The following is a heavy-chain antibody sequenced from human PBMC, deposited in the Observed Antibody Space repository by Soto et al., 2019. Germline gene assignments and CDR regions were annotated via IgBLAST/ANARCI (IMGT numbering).Heavy chain of an antibody. CDR1: GGTFSTYA. CDR3: ASGIQLWLRRINNGYSG. V-gene: IGHV1-69*05. J-gene: IGHJ4*02. CDR2: IIPMFGTA. D-gene: IGHD5-18*01. Sequence: QVQLVQSGAEVKKPESSVKVSCKAPGGTFSTYATSWVRQAPGQGLEWMGGIIPMFGTANYAQRFQDRVTXTXNESTNTVYMELSSLRSEDTAVYFCASGIQLWLRRINNGYSGWGQGTLVTVSS.